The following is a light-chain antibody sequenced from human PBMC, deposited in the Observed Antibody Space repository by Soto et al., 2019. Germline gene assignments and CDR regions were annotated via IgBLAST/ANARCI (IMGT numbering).Light chain of an antibody. J-gene: IGLJ1*01. V-gene: IGLV1-40*01. CDR2: GNS. CDR3: LSFDSRLSAYV. Sequence: QSVLTQPPSVSGSPGQRVTISCTGSSSDIGARNYVHWYQQLPGKVPQLLMYGNSNRPSGVPDRFAGSKSGTSASLSITGLQAEDEADDYCLSFDSRLSAYVFGTGTKLTVL. CDR1: SSDIGARNY.